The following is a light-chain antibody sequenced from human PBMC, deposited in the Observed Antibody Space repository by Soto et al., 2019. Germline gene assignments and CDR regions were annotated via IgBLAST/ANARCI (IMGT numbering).Light chain of an antibody. J-gene: IGKJ4*01. CDR3: QQSYSTPLT. Sequence: DIQMTQSPSSLSASVGDRVTITCRASQSIINYLNWYQRKPGKAPEFLIYAASSLQSGVTSRFSGSGYGTDFTLTISSLQPEDFATYYCQQSYSTPLTLGGGTKEEMK. CDR2: AAS. V-gene: IGKV1-39*01. CDR1: QSIINY.